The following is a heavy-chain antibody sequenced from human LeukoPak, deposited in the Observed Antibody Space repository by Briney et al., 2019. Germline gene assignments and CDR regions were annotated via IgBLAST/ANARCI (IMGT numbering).Heavy chain of an antibody. D-gene: IGHD2-2*02. V-gene: IGHV3-64*01. CDR1: GFTFSSYA. CDR3: ARVQLPYCSSTSCYTPYFDY. Sequence: PGGSLRLSCAASGFTFSSYAMHWVRQAPGKGLEYVSAISSNGGSTYYANSVKGRFTISRDNSKNTLYLQMGSLRAEDMAVYYCARVQLPYCSSTSCYTPYFDYWGQGTLVTVSS. J-gene: IGHJ4*02. CDR2: ISSNGGST.